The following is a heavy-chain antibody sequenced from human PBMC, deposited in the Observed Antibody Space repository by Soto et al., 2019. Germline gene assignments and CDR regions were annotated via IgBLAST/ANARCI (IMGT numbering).Heavy chain of an antibody. CDR2: IFSSGTT. D-gene: IGHD6-13*01. J-gene: IGHJ4*02. Sequence: QVQLQESGAGLVKPSETLSLTCSVSGGSVSGYYWSWVRQPPGKGLEWIAYIFSSGTTFYNPSLKHRATISVDTSKNQFSLKVDSVTAADTAVYYCARHLQIAGLRDGCDYWGQGILVTVSS. V-gene: IGHV4-59*08. CDR1: GGSVSGYY. CDR3: ARHLQIAGLRDGCDY.